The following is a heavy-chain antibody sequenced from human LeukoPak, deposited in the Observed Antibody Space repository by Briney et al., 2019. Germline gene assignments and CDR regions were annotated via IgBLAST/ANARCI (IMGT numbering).Heavy chain of an antibody. J-gene: IGHJ4*02. V-gene: IGHV1-2*02. CDR3: ARDIGAYYYDSSGHSSRDY. CDR1: GYTFTGYY. CDR2: INPNSGGT. D-gene: IGHD3-22*01. Sequence: GASVKVSCKASGYTFTGYYMHWVRQAPGQGLEWMGWINPNSGGTNYAQKFQGRVTMTRDTSISTAYMELSRLRSDDTAVYYCARDIGAYYYDSSGHSSRDYWGQGTLVTVSS.